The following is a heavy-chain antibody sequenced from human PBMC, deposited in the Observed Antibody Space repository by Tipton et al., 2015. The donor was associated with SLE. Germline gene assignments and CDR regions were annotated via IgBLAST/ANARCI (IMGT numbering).Heavy chain of an antibody. CDR1: GGSVSNSAYY. J-gene: IGHJ3*02. CDR3: ARHGRREGAFDI. Sequence: LRLSCTVSGGSVSNSAYYWGWIRQPPGKGLEWIGSIFYSGNIYQNPSLKSRVTISVDTSNNQFSLKLSSVTAADTAVYYCARHGRREGAFDIWGPGTRVTVSS. D-gene: IGHD1-26*01. CDR2: IFYSGNI. V-gene: IGHV4-39*07.